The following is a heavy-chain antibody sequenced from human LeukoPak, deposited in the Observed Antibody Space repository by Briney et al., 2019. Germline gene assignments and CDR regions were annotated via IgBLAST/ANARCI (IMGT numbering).Heavy chain of an antibody. Sequence: SETLSLTCTVSGGSISSYYWSWIQQPAGKGLEWIGHIYNSGSTNYNPSLKGRVTMSVATSKNQFSLHLSSVTAADTAVYYCARGPYYDILTGPTTTSYYYGMDVWGQGTTVTVSS. CDR3: ARGPYYDILTGPTTTSYYYGMDV. J-gene: IGHJ6*02. CDR1: GGSISSYY. CDR2: IYNSGST. D-gene: IGHD3-9*01. V-gene: IGHV4-4*07.